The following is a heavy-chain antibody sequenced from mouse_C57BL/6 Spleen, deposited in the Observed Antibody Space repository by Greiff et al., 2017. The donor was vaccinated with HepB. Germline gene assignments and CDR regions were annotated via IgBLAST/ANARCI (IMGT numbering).Heavy chain of an antibody. CDR1: GFTFSDYY. D-gene: IGHD3-2*02. CDR2: INYDGSST. CDR3: ARDPDSSGFLDY. Sequence: EVKVVESEGGLVQPGSSMKLSCTASGFTFSDYYMAWVRQVPEKGLEWVANINYDGSSTYYLDSLKSRFIISRDNAKNILYLQMSSLKSEDTATYYCARDPDSSGFLDYWGQGTTLTVSS. V-gene: IGHV5-16*01. J-gene: IGHJ2*01.